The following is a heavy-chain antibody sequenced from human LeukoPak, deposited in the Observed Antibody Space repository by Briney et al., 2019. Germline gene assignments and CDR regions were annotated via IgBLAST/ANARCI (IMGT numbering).Heavy chain of an antibody. Sequence: SAGTLRLSCAASECTFSNYAMNWVRQAPGKRPEWVSGISTGGGSIYYADSVRGRFTISRDASKTLLYLQITIPKAETPAVYSCASSRVAARPKLDYWGQGTLVTVSS. CDR3: ASSRVAARPKLDY. CDR2: ISTGGGSI. J-gene: IGHJ4*02. V-gene: IGHV3-23*01. CDR1: ECTFSNYA. D-gene: IGHD6-6*01.